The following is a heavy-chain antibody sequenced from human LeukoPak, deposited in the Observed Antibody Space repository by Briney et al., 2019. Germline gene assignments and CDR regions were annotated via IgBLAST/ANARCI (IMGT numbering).Heavy chain of an antibody. V-gene: IGHV3-53*01. Sequence: PGGSLRLSCAASGFTVSNSYMSWVRQVAGKGLEWLSVIYSGGTTYYADSVKGRFTISRDISKNTLYLQMHSLRAEDTAVYYCARELSQMNGRMYYFDYWGQGVLVTVSS. J-gene: IGHJ4*02. CDR2: IYSGGTT. CDR1: GFTVSNSY. D-gene: IGHD3-16*01. CDR3: ARELSQMNGRMYYFDY.